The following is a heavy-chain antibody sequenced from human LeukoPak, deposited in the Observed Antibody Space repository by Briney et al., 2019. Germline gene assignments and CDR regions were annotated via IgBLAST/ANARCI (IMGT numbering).Heavy chain of an antibody. D-gene: IGHD2-21*02. V-gene: IGHV4-30-4*01. CDR2: IYYSGST. CDR3: ARGDVVTAILLL. Sequence: SETLSLTCTVSGGSISSGDYYWSWIRQPPGKGLEWIGYIYYSGSTYYNPPLKSRVTISVDTSKNQFSLKLSSVTAADTAVYYCARGDVVTAILLLWGQGTLVTVSS. J-gene: IGHJ4*02. CDR1: GGSISSGDYY.